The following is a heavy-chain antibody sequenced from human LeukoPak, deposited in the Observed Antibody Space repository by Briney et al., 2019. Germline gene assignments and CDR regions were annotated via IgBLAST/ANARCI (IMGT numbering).Heavy chain of an antibody. CDR2: IYYSGST. J-gene: IGHJ4*02. D-gene: IGHD3-10*01. Sequence: ETSETLSLTCTVSGGSISSSSYYWGWIRQPPGKGLEWIGSIYYSGSTYYNPSLKSRVTISVGTSKNQFPLKLSSVTAADTAVYYCAREGVTMVRGVIPFDYWGQGTLVTVSS. V-gene: IGHV4-39*06. CDR1: GGSISSSSYY. CDR3: AREGVTMVRGVIPFDY.